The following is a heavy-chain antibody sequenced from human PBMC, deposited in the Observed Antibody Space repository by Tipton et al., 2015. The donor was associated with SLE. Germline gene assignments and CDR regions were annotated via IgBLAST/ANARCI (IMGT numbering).Heavy chain of an antibody. V-gene: IGHV3-48*03. CDR3: ARSYYYYYYYMDV. CDR1: RFTLSSYD. Sequence: SLRLSCAASRFTLSSYDMNWVRQAPGKGLEWVSYISSSGSTIYYADSVKGRFTISRDNAKNSLYLHMNSLRAEDTAVYYCARSYYYYYYYMDVWGKGTTVTVSS. J-gene: IGHJ6*03. CDR2: ISSSGSTI.